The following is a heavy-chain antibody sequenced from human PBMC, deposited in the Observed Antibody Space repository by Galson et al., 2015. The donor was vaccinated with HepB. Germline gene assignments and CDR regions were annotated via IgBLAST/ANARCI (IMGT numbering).Heavy chain of an antibody. CDR2: ISHDGSKK. CDR1: GFIFSDYG. D-gene: IGHD4-23*01. J-gene: IGHJ4*02. V-gene: IGHV3-30*18. CDR3: AKEALPDYGGVTGFHF. Sequence: SLRLSCATSGFIFSDYGMHWVRQAPGKGLEWVALISHDGSKKYYTDSVKGRFTISKDTSKNTLYLQMDSLRVEDTAVYYCAKEALPDYGGVTGFHFWGQGTLVTVSS.